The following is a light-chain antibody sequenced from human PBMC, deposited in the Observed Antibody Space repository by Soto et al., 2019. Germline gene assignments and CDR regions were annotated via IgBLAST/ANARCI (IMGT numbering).Light chain of an antibody. CDR1: SSNIGGNS. V-gene: IGLV1-51*01. Sequence: QSVMTKPPSVSAAPGQRVTISCSGSSSNIGGNSVSWYQQLPGTAPKLLIYDDDKRPSGIPDRFSGSKSGTSATLGITGFQTGDEADYYCGSWDSSLSAYVFGTGNKLTVL. CDR2: DDD. CDR3: GSWDSSLSAYV. J-gene: IGLJ1*01.